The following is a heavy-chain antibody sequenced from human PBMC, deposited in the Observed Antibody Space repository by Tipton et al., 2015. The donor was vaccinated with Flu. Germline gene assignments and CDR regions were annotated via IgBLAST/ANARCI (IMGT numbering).Heavy chain of an antibody. J-gene: IGHJ4*02. CDR2: IYYSGST. Sequence: TLSLTCTVSGGSISSSSYYWGWIRQPPGKGLEWIGSIYYSGSTYYNPSLKSRVTISVDTSKNQFSLKLSSVTAADTAVYYCARGRAVAGTDYWGQGTLVTVPS. CDR1: GGSISSSSYY. D-gene: IGHD6-19*01. CDR3: ARGRAVAGTDY. V-gene: IGHV4-39*07.